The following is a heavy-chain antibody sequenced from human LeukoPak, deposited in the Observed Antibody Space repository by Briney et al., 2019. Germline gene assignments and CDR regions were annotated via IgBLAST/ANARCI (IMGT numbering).Heavy chain of an antibody. CDR3: ARQGSYFDY. V-gene: IGHV5-51*01. CDR2: IYPGDSDT. CDR1: GYSFTCYW. J-gene: IGHJ4*02. Sequence: HGESLKISCKGSGYSFTCYWIAWVRQMPGKGLEWMGIIYPGDSDTRYSPSFQGQVTVSADKSISTAYLQWSSLKASDTAMYYCARQGSYFDYWAQGTLVTVSS.